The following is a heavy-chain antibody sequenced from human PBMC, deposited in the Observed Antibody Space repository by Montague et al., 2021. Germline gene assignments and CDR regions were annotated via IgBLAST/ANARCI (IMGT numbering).Heavy chain of an antibody. CDR2: IYYSRRT. CDR3: ARGWQKRFDP. D-gene: IGHD5-24*01. V-gene: IGHV4-59*12. CDR1: GASISDYY. J-gene: IGHJ5*02. Sequence: SETLSLTCSVSGASISDYYWSWIRQPPGKGLEWIGYIYYSRRTNYNPSLKSRVTISVDTSKNQFSLLLNSVTPEDTAVYYCARGWQKRFDPWGQGTLVTVSS.